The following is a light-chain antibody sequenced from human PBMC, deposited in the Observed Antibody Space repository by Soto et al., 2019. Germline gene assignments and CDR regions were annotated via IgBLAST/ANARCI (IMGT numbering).Light chain of an antibody. CDR3: QHYGTSRVT. Sequence: EIVLTQSPGTLSLSPGERATLSCRASQSVSSNYLAWYQQKPGQAPRLLIYGASTRATGVPDRFSGSGSEIDLTLTISRLEPEDFAVYHCQHYGTSRVTFGHGTKVDIK. CDR1: QSVSSNY. V-gene: IGKV3-20*01. CDR2: GAS. J-gene: IGKJ3*01.